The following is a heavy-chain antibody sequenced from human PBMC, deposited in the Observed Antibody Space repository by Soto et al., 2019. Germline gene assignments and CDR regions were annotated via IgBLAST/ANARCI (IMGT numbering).Heavy chain of an antibody. CDR3: ARDLNLYDSSGYYP. V-gene: IGHV4-4*07. CDR2: IYTGGGT. D-gene: IGHD3-22*01. CDR1: GCSMSSYY. Sequence: SGTLSLTCPVSGCSMSSYYWTWIRQPAGKGLEWIGRIYTGGGTNYNPSLKSRVTMSVDTSKNQFSLKLSSVTAADTAVYYFARDLNLYDSSGYYPWGQGTLVTVSS. J-gene: IGHJ5*02.